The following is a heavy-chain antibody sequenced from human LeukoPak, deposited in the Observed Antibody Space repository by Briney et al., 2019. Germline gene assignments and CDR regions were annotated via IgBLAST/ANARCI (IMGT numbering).Heavy chain of an antibody. CDR1: GGSISSYY. J-gene: IGHJ2*01. D-gene: IGHD2-15*01. V-gene: IGHV4-59*01. CDR3: ARSINLGYCSGGSCYSGWYFDL. CDR2: IYYSGST. Sequence: SETLSLTCTVSGGSISSYYWSWIRQPPGKGLEWIGYIYYSGSTNYNPSLKSQVTISVDTSKNQFSLKLSSVTAADTAVYYCARSINLGYCSGGSCYSGWYFDLWGRGTLVTVSS.